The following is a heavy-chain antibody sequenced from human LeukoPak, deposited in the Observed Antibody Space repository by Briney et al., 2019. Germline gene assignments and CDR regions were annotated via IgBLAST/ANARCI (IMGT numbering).Heavy chain of an antibody. J-gene: IGHJ4*02. CDR2: IYYSGST. Sequence: SETLSLTCTVSGGSLSSYYWSWIRQPPGKGLEWIGYIYYSGSTNYNPSLTSRVTISVDTSKNQFSLKLSSLTAADTAVDYCARGSGFGELGPDEFDYWGQGTLVTVSS. D-gene: IGHD3-10*01. V-gene: IGHV4-59*01. CDR3: ARGSGFGELGPDEFDY. CDR1: GGSLSSYY.